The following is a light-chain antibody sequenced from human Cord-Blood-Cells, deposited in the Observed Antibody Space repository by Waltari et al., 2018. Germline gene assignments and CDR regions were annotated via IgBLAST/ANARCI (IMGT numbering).Light chain of an antibody. CDR3: SSYAGSNNV. CDR1: TSDVGGYNY. J-gene: IGLJ1*01. V-gene: IGLV2-8*01. Sequence: QSALTQPPSASGSPGQSVTIPCTGTTSDVGGYNYGSWYQQHPGKAPKLMIYEVSKRPSVIPDRFSGSKSGNTASLTVSGLQAEDEADYYCSSYAGSNNVFGTGTKVTVL. CDR2: EVS.